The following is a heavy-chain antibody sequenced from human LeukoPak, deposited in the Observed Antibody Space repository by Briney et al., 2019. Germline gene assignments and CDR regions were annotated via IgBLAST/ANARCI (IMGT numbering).Heavy chain of an antibody. D-gene: IGHD3-3*01. V-gene: IGHV1-46*01. CDR2: INPSGGST. CDR1: GYTFTSYY. Sequence: ASVKVSCKASGYTFTSYYMHWVRQAPGQGLEWMGIINPSGGSTSYAQKFQGRVTMTRDTSTSTVYMELSSLRSGDTAVYYCARDLRDFWSVYYKNHYYSYMDVWGKGTTVTVSS. J-gene: IGHJ6*03. CDR3: ARDLRDFWSVYYKNHYYSYMDV.